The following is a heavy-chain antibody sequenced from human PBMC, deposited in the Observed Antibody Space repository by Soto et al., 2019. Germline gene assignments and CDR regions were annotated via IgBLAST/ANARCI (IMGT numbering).Heavy chain of an antibody. CDR3: ARSGYCSSTSCYRYYYYYYGMDV. CDR2: IYPGDSDT. V-gene: IGHV5-51*01. Sequence: GESLKISCKGSGYSFTSYWIGWVRQMPGKGLEWMGIIYPGDSDTRYSPSFQGQVTISADKSISTAYLQWSSLKASDTAMYYCARSGYCSSTSCYRYYYYYYGMDVWGQGTTVTVSS. J-gene: IGHJ6*02. D-gene: IGHD2-2*02. CDR1: GYSFTSYW.